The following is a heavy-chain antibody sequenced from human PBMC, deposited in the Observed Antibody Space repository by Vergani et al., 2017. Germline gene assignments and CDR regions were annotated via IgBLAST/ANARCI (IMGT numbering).Heavy chain of an antibody. Sequence: EVQLVQSGAEVKKPGESLKISCKGSGSSFTSYWIGWVRQMPGKGLEWMGSIYPGYSDNRYSPSFQGQVTISPDKSISTAYLQWSSLKASDTAMYYCARRGGGSGSYDAFDIWGQGTMVTVSS. V-gene: IGHV5-51*01. CDR2: IYPGYSDN. D-gene: IGHD3-10*01. J-gene: IGHJ3*02. CDR1: GSSFTSYW. CDR3: ARRGGGSGSYDAFDI.